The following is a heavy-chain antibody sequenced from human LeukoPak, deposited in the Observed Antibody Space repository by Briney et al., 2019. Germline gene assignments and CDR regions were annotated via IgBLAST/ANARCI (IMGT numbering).Heavy chain of an antibody. CDR1: GTCFTSYW. CDR3: ARKYRRGYDILTGPYYYFDY. J-gene: IGHJ4*02. V-gene: IGHV5-51*01. Sequence: GESLKISCKGSGTCFTSYWTGWVRQMPGKGLEWMGIIYPGDSDTRYSPSFQGQVTISADKSISTAYLQWSSLKASDTAMYYCARKYRRGYDILTGPYYYFDYWGQGTLVTVSS. CDR2: IYPGDSDT. D-gene: IGHD3-9*01.